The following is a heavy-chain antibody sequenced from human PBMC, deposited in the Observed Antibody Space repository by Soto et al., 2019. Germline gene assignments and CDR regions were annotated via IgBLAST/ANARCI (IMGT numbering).Heavy chain of an antibody. CDR2: IYSGGST. CDR1: GFTVSSNY. Sequence: GGSLRLSCAASGFTVSSNYMSWVRQAPGKGLEWVSVIYSGGSTYYADSVKGRFTISRDNSKNTLYLPMNSLRAEDTAVYYCARDRTTQNYYDSSGYFDPGVYFDYWGQGTLVTVSS. V-gene: IGHV3-53*01. J-gene: IGHJ4*02. CDR3: ARDRTTQNYYDSSGYFDPGVYFDY. D-gene: IGHD3-22*01.